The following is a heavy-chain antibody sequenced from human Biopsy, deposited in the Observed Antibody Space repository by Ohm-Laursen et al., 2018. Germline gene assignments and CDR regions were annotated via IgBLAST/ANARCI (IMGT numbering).Heavy chain of an antibody. Sequence: SDTLSLTCAVYGESFNGYYWSWIRQTPGKGLEWIGEINHSGGTNYNPSLKSRVTISVDTSKNQFSLKVSSVTAADTAVYYCVRGVDYYDPYHYYALDVWGQGTTVTVSS. CDR2: INHSGGT. CDR3: VRGVDYYDPYHYYALDV. CDR1: GESFNGYY. J-gene: IGHJ6*02. V-gene: IGHV4-34*01. D-gene: IGHD3-22*01.